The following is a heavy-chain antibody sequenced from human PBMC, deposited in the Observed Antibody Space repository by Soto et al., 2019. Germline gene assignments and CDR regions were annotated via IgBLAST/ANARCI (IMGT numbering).Heavy chain of an antibody. V-gene: IGHV3-23*01. CDR2: ISGSGGST. CDR3: ARSVPHCSSTSCYFLGPPERIDY. D-gene: IGHD2-2*01. J-gene: IGHJ4*02. CDR1: GFTFSSYA. Sequence: EVQLLESGGGLVQPGGSLRLSCAASGFTFSSYAMSWVRQAPGKGLEWVSAISGSGGSTYYADSVKGRFTISRDNSKNTLYLQMNSLRAEDTAVYYCARSVPHCSSTSCYFLGPPERIDYWGQGTLVTVSS.